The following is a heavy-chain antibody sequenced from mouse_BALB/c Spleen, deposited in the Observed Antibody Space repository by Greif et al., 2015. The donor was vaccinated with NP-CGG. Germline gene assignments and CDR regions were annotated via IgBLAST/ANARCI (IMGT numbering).Heavy chain of an antibody. CDR3: ARPSEGYAMDY. CDR2: IDPANGNT. CDR1: GFNIKDTY. Sequence: EVQLQQSGAELVKPGASVKLSCTASGFNIKDTYMHWVKQRPEQGLEWIGRIDPANGNTKYDPKFQGKATITADTSSITAYLQLSSLTSEDTAVYYCARPSEGYAMDYWGQGTSVTVSS. V-gene: IGHV14-3*02. J-gene: IGHJ4*01.